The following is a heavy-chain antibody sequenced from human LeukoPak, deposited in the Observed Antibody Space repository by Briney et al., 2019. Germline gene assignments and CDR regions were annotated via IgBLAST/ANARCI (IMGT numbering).Heavy chain of an antibody. J-gene: IGHJ4*02. Sequence: ASVKVSCKASGYTFTGYYMHWVRQAPGQGLEWMGWISAYNGNTNYAQKLQGRVTMTTDTSTSTAYMELRSLRSDDTAVYYCARDDHYYDSSGYYHYWGQGTLVTVSS. CDR3: ARDDHYYDSSGYYHY. CDR2: ISAYNGNT. V-gene: IGHV1-18*04. CDR1: GYTFTGYY. D-gene: IGHD3-22*01.